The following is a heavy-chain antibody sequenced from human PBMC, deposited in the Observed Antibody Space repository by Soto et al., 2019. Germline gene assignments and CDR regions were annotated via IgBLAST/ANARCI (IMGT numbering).Heavy chain of an antibody. CDR2: INPNSGGT. J-gene: IGHJ5*02. Sequence: ASVKVSCKASGYTFTGYYMHWVRQAPGQGLEWMGWINPNSGGTNYAQKFQGRVTMTRDTSISTAYMELSRLRSDDTAVYYCATDSSPTEENWNDEYNWFDPWGQGTLVTVSS. CDR3: ATDSSPTEENWNDEYNWFDP. D-gene: IGHD1-1*01. CDR1: GYTFTGYY. V-gene: IGHV1-2*02.